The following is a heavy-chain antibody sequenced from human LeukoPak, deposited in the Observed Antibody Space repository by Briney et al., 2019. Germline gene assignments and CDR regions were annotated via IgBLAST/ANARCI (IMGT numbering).Heavy chain of an antibody. J-gene: IGHJ4*02. CDR1: GFTFGSYE. D-gene: IGHD3-22*01. CDR2: ISSSGSTI. Sequence: GGSLRLSCAASGFTFGSYEMNWVRQAPGKGLEWVSYISSSGSTIYYADSVKGRFTISRDNAKNSLYLQMNSLRAEDTAVYYCARGSGYSNYYFDYWGQGTLVTVSS. CDR3: ARGSGYSNYYFDY. V-gene: IGHV3-48*03.